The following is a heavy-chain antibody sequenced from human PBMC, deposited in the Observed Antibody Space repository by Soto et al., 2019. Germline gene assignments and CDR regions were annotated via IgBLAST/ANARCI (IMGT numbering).Heavy chain of an antibody. CDR2: INHSGST. V-gene: IGHV4-34*01. CDR1: GGSFSAFS. J-gene: IGHJ6*02. CDR3: ARPTRQWLGLRYYYGMDV. Sequence: SDTLSLTCAVYGGSFSAFSRRRIRQPPGKGLEWIGEINHSGSTNYNPSLKSRVTISVDTSKNQFSLKLSSVTAADTAVYYCARPTRQWLGLRYYYGMDVWGQGTTVT. D-gene: IGHD6-19*01.